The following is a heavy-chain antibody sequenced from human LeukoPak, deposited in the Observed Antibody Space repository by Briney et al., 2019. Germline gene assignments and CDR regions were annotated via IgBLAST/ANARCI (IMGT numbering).Heavy chain of an antibody. V-gene: IGHV3-21*01. D-gene: IGHD5-24*01. CDR1: RFTFSSYS. Sequence: GGSLRLSCAASRFTFSSYSMSWVRQAPGKGLEWVSSISSGSGYIYYADSVKGRFTISRDNAKNSLYLQMNSLRAEDTAVYYCTRDYQLGRAWFDPWGQGTLVTVSS. CDR2: ISSGSGYI. J-gene: IGHJ5*02. CDR3: TRDYQLGRAWFDP.